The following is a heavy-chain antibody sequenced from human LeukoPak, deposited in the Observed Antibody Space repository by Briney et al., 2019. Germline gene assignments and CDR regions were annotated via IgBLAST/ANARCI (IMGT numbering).Heavy chain of an antibody. J-gene: IGHJ4*02. V-gene: IGHV3-30*04. Sequence: GRSLRLSCAAPGFTFSSSAMHWVRPAPGQGPEWVAVILYGGTTKIYAESVKGRFTISRDNSKDTLYLQMNSLTTEDTAVYYCAKAESPDILSGYYRSYFDHWGQGTLVTVSS. D-gene: IGHD3-9*01. CDR2: ILYGGTTK. CDR3: AKAESPDILSGYYRSYFDH. CDR1: GFTFSSSA.